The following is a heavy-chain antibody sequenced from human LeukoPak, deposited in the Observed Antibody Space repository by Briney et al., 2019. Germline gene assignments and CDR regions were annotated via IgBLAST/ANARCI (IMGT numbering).Heavy chain of an antibody. V-gene: IGHV1-8*01. Sequence: ASVKVSCKASGYTFTSYDINWVRQATGQGLEWMGWMNPNSGNTGYAQKFQGGVTMTRNTSISTAYMELSSLRSEDTAVYYCARGWGYCSGGSCSYGAFDIWGQGTMVTVSS. CDR1: GYTFTSYD. J-gene: IGHJ3*02. D-gene: IGHD2-15*01. CDR3: ARGWGYCSGGSCSYGAFDI. CDR2: MNPNSGNT.